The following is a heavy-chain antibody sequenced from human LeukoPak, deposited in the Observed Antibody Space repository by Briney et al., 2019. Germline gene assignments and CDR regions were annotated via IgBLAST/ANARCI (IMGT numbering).Heavy chain of an antibody. CDR1: GFTFSSHW. V-gene: IGHV3-48*01. CDR3: ARDLSKKGNYYGSGSYYNAFLAPYYFDY. CDR2: ISSSSSTI. Sequence: PGGSLRLSCVVSGFTFSSHWMSWVRQAPGKGLEWVSYISSSSSTIYYADSVKGRFTISRDNAKNSLYLQMNSLRAEDTAVYYCARDLSKKGNYYGSGSYYNAFLAPYYFDYWGQGTLVTVSS. D-gene: IGHD3-10*01. J-gene: IGHJ4*02.